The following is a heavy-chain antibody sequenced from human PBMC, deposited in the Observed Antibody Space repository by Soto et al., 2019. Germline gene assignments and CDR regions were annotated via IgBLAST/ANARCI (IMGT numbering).Heavy chain of an antibody. D-gene: IGHD6-19*01. CDR2: ISNSGSDT. J-gene: IGHJ4*02. Sequence: EVQLLESGGGLIQPGGSLRLSCAASGFTFSSYAMSWVRQAPGKGLEWVSQISNSGSDTYYSDSEKGLFTVSRDNSKNTLYLQMSSLRAEDTAVYYCAKTLTVAGCFDSWGQGTLVTVSS. CDR1: GFTFSSYA. V-gene: IGHV3-23*01. CDR3: AKTLTVAGCFDS.